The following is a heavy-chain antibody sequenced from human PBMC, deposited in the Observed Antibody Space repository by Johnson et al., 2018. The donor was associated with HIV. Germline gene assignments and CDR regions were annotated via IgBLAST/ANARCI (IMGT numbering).Heavy chain of an antibody. CDR3: ARDSGKWSGVRFAFDI. CDR1: GFTFSTYG. CDR2: IWADGSNK. J-gene: IGHJ3*02. V-gene: IGHV3-30*19. Sequence: QVQLVESGGGVVQPGRSLRLSCAASGFTFSTYGMHWVRQAPGKGLEWVAIIWADGSNKYYADSVKGRFTISRDNSKNTLYLQMSSLRAEDTAIYYCARDSGKWSGVRFAFDIWGQGTMVTVSS. D-gene: IGHD3-10*01.